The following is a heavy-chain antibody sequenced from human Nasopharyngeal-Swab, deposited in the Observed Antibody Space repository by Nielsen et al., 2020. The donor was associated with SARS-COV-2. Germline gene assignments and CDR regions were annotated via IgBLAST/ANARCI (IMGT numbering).Heavy chain of an antibody. CDR3: ARDAGGSGGGY. CDR2: IWYDGSNK. CDR1: GFTFSSYG. J-gene: IGHJ4*02. V-gene: IGHV3-33*01. D-gene: IGHD3-16*01. Sequence: GGSPRLSCAASGFTFSSYGMHWVRQAPGKGLEWVAVIWYDGSNKYYADSVKGRFTISRDNSKNTLYLQMNSLRAEDTAVYYCARDAGGSGGGYWGQGTLVTVSS.